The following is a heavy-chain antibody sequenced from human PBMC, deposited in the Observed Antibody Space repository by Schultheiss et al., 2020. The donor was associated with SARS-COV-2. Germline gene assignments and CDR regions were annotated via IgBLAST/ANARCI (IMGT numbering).Heavy chain of an antibody. CDR2: IWYDGSNK. J-gene: IGHJ6*02. CDR3: ARDYVEWLLYRGYYGMDV. V-gene: IGHV3-33*01. CDR1: GFTFSSYG. D-gene: IGHD3-3*01. Sequence: GGSLRLSCAASGFTFSSYGMHWVRQAPGKGLEWVAVIWYDGSNKYYADSVKGRFTISRDNSKNTLYLQMNSLRAEDTAVYYCARDYVEWLLYRGYYGMDVWGQGTTVTVSS.